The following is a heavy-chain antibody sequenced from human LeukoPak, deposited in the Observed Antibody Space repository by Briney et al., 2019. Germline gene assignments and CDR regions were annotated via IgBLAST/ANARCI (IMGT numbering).Heavy chain of an antibody. CDR1: GVTFGTYG. CDR2: IRFDGGDK. CDR3: AKVLRVTFYYMDV. V-gene: IGHV3-30*02. Sequence: PGGSLRLSCVASGVTFGTYGLHWVRQAPGKGLEWAAFIRFDGGDKSYADSVKGRFTISRDNSKNTLYLQMNSLRAEDTAIYYCAKVLRVTFYYMDVWGKGTTVTVSS. D-gene: IGHD3-16*01. J-gene: IGHJ6*03.